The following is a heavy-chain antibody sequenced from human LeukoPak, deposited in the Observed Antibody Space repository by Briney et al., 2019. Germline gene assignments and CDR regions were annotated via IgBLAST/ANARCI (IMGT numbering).Heavy chain of an antibody. V-gene: IGHV3-23*01. J-gene: IGHJ1*01. D-gene: IGHD3-9*01. CDR3: AKSGYYDILTGYLYLLYFQH. Sequence: GGSLRLSCAASGFTFSSYAMSWVRQAPGKGLEWVSAISGSGGSTYYADSVKGRFTISRDNSKNTLYLQMNSLRAEDTAVYYCAKSGYYDILTGYLYLLYFQHWGHGTLVTVSS. CDR1: GFTFSSYA. CDR2: ISGSGGST.